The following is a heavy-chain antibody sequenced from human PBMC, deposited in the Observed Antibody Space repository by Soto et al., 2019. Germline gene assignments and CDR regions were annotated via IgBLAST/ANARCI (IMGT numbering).Heavy chain of an antibody. CDR3: ARGRYGDY. CDR1: GYAFTTYG. J-gene: IGHJ4*02. V-gene: IGHV1-18*01. D-gene: IGHD1-1*01. CDR2: ISAHNGNT. Sequence: QVHLVQSGAEVKKPGASVKVSCKGSGYAFTTYGITWVRQAPGQGLEWMGWISAHNGNTNYANKLQGRGTVTRGTSTSTAYMELRSLRSDDTAVYYCARGRYGDYWGQGALVTVSS.